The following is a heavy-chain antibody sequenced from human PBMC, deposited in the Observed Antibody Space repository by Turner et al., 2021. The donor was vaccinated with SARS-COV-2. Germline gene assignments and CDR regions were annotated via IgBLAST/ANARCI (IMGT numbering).Heavy chain of an antibody. CDR1: GGSCSSSRYY. J-gene: IGHJ4*02. CDR2: IYYSGST. CDR3: ARSNCAFWSGYYTFYFDD. V-gene: IGHV4-39*01. D-gene: IGHD3-3*01. Sequence: QLQLQESGPGLVKPSETLSLPCTVSGGSCSSSRYYWAWIRQPPGKGLAWNGSIYYSGSTYYKPSLKSRVTISVDTSKNQFSLKLSSVTAADTAVYYCARSNCAFWSGYYTFYFDDWGQGTLVTVSA.